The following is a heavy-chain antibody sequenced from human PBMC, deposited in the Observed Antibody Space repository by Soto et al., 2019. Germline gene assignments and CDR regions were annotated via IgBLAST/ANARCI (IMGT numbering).Heavy chain of an antibody. CDR1: GGTFSSYA. V-gene: IGHV1-69*13. D-gene: IGHD1-26*01. J-gene: IGHJ4*02. CDR2: IIPIFGTA. Sequence: GASVKVSCKASGGTFSSYAISWVRQAPGQGLEWMGGIIPIFGTANYAQKFQGRVTITADESTSTAYMELSSLRSGDTAVYYCARGIVGATTFYYFDYWGQGTLVTVSS. CDR3: ARGIVGATTFYYFDY.